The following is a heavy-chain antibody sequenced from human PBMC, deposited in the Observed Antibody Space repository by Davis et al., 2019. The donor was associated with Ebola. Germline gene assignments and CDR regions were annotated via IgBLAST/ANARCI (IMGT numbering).Heavy chain of an antibody. CDR2: ISGSGGST. J-gene: IGHJ4*02. V-gene: IGHV3-23*01. Sequence: PSETLSLTCTVSGGSISTYHWTWIRQPPGKGLEWVSAISGSGGSTYYADSVKGRFTIPRDNSKNTLYLQMNSLRAEDTAVYYCAKGRTGDPIYWGQGTLVTVSS. CDR3: AKGRTGDPIY. D-gene: IGHD1-14*01. CDR1: GGSISTYH.